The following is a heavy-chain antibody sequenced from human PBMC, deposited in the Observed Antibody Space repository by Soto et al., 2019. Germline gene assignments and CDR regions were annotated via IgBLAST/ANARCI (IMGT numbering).Heavy chain of an antibody. CDR3: AHYSSTSSFDY. V-gene: IGHV2-5*02. D-gene: IGHD6-13*01. CDR2: IYWDDDK. J-gene: IGHJ4*02. CDR1: GFSLSTSGMG. Sequence: QITLKESGPPLVKPTQTFTLACTFSGFSLSTSGMGVGWIRQPPGKALEWLALIYWDDDKRYSPSLKSRLTTTKDTSKNQVVLTMTNMDPVDTATYYCAHYSSTSSFDYWGQGTLATVSS.